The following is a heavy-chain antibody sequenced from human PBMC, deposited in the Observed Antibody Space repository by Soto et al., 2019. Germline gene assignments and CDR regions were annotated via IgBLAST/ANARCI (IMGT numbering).Heavy chain of an antibody. D-gene: IGHD4-17*01. Sequence: GGSLRLSCAASGFTFSSYGMHWVRQAPGKGLEWVAVIWYDGSNKYYADSVKGRFTISRDNSKNTLYLQMNSLRAEDTAVYYCARGGPLWLDDGDPGIFLFDYWGQGTLVTVSS. CDR3: ARGGPLWLDDGDPGIFLFDY. CDR1: GFTFSSYG. V-gene: IGHV3-33*01. CDR2: IWYDGSNK. J-gene: IGHJ4*02.